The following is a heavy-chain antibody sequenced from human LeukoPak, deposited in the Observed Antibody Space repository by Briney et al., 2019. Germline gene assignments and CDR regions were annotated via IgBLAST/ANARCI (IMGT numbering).Heavy chain of an antibody. J-gene: IGHJ6*03. CDR2: ISDSDADT. D-gene: IGHD2-2*01. V-gene: IGHV3-21*01. Sequence: GGSLRLSCAASGFSFRSFTMHWVRQAPGKGLEWVSGISDSDADTHYADSVKGRFTISRDNAKNSLYLQMNSLRAEDTAVYYCARGGGRYCSSTSCDPPYYYMDVWGKGTTVTVSS. CDR3: ARGGGRYCSSTSCDPPYYYMDV. CDR1: GFSFRSFT.